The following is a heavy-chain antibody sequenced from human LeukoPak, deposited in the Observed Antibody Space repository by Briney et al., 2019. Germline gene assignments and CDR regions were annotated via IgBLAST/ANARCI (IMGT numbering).Heavy chain of an antibody. D-gene: IGHD3-22*01. Sequence: GGSLRLSCAASGFTFSSYGMHWVRQTPGKELEWVAFIRYDGSNKYYADSVKGRFTISRDNSKNTLYLQMNSLRAEDTAVYYCAKDGDAVVSSMDVWGKGTTVTISS. CDR3: AKDGDAVVSSMDV. J-gene: IGHJ6*03. CDR1: GFTFSSYG. CDR2: IRYDGSNK. V-gene: IGHV3-30*02.